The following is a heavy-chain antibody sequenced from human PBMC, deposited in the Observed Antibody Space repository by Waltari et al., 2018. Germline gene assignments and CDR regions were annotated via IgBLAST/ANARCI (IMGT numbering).Heavy chain of an antibody. CDR1: GYTFTGYY. V-gene: IGHV1-2*02. Sequence: QVQLVQSGAEVKKPGASVKVSCKASGYTFTGYYMHWVRQAPGQGLEWMGWSNPKSGGTNYAQKFQGRVTRTRETSISTAYMELSRLRSDDTAVYYCARDSTTFNWNSDAAFDIWGQGTMVTVSS. CDR2: SNPKSGGT. D-gene: IGHD1-7*01. CDR3: ARDSTTFNWNSDAAFDI. J-gene: IGHJ3*02.